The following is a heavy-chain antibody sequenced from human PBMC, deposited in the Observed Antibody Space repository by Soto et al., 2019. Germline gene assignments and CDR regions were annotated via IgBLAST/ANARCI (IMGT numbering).Heavy chain of an antibody. CDR1: GFAFSGST. CDR3: FRETYFSYHGMDV. Sequence: GGSLRLSCAGSGFAFSGSTIHWVRQASGKGLEWVGRIRSKANSYATAYAAAVKGRFIVSRDDSKTTSYLQMDSLTIADTAMYYCFRETYFSYHGMDVWGQGTTVTVSS. J-gene: IGHJ6*02. CDR2: IRSKANSYAT. V-gene: IGHV3-73*01.